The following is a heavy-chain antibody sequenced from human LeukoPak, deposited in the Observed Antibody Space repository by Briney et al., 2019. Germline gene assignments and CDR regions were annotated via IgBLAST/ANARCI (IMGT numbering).Heavy chain of an antibody. D-gene: IGHD3-10*01. CDR1: GFTFSSYG. CDR3: AKDHQGFNYYGSGSYSPCNFDY. J-gene: IGHJ4*02. Sequence: PGGSLRLSCAASGFTFSSYGMHWVRQAPGKGLEWVAAISYDGSKKYYADSVKGRFTISRDSSKNMLYLQMNSLRAEDTAVYYCAKDHQGFNYYGSGSYSPCNFDYWGQGTLVTVSS. CDR2: ISYDGSKK. V-gene: IGHV3-30*18.